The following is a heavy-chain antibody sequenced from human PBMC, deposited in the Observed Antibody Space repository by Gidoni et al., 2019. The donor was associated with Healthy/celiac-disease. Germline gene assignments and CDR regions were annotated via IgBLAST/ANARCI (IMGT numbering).Heavy chain of an antibody. CDR2: IRGSGGST. V-gene: IGHV3-23*01. J-gene: IGHJ1*01. D-gene: IGHD5-12*01. Sequence: EVQLLESGGGLVQPGGSLRLSCAASGFTFSSYAMSWVRQDPGKGLEWVSAIRGSGGSTYYADSVKGRFTISRDNSKNTLYLQMNSLRAEDTAVYYCAKDRYREMATILWGQGTLVTVSS. CDR3: AKDRYREMATIL. CDR1: GFTFSSYA.